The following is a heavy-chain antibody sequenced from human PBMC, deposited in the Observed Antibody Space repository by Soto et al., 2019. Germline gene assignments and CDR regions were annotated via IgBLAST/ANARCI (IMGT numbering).Heavy chain of an antibody. Sequence: PSETLSLTCAVYGGSFSGYYWSWIRQPPGKGLEWIGEINHSGSTNYNPSLKSRVTISVDTSKNQFSLKLSSVTAADTAVYYCARGGSGSYYPLYYYYYYGMDVWGQGTTVT. CDR2: INHSGST. J-gene: IGHJ6*02. CDR3: ARGGSGSYYPLYYYYYYGMDV. CDR1: GGSFSGYY. D-gene: IGHD3-10*01. V-gene: IGHV4-34*01.